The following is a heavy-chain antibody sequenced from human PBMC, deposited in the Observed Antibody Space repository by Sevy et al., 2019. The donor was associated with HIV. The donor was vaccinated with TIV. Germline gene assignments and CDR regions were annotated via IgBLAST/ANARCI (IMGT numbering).Heavy chain of an antibody. CDR2: ISSSSSTI. J-gene: IGHJ3*02. V-gene: IGHV3-48*02. Sequence: GGSLRLSCAASGFTFSSYSMNWVRQAPGKGLEWVSYISSSSSTIYYADSVKGRFTISRDNAKNSLYLQMNSLGDEDTAVYYCARDSNYYDSSGFLSEAFDIWGQGTMVTVSS. D-gene: IGHD3-22*01. CDR1: GFTFSSYS. CDR3: ARDSNYYDSSGFLSEAFDI.